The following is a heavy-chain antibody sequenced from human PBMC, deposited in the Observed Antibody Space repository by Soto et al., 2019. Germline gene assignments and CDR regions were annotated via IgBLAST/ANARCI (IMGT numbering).Heavy chain of an antibody. CDR2: IYYSGST. D-gene: IGHD6-19*01. J-gene: IGHJ3*02. Sequence: QLQLQESGPGLVKPSETLSLTCTVSGGSISSSSYYWGWIRQPPGKGLEWIGSIYYSGSTYYNPSLKSRVTISVDTSKNQCSLKLSSVTAADTAVYYCAREYSSGWYGYAFDIWGQGTMVTVSS. CDR1: GGSISSSSYY. V-gene: IGHV4-39*02. CDR3: AREYSSGWYGYAFDI.